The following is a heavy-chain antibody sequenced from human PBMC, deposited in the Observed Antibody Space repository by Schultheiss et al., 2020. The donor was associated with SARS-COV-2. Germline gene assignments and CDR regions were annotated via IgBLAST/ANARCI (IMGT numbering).Heavy chain of an antibody. J-gene: IGHJ4*02. V-gene: IGHV3-49*03. Sequence: GGSLRLSCITSGFTFGDYAMSWFRQAPGKGLEWVGFIRSIAYGATTEYAVSVKGRFTISRDDSKSIAFLHMNSLKTEDTAVYYCTRDPNDLAYFSPSLQEGYYFDYWGQGTLVTVSS. CDR3: TRDPNDLAYFSPSLQEGYYFDY. D-gene: IGHD1-1*01. CDR2: IRSIAYGATT. CDR1: GFTFGDYA.